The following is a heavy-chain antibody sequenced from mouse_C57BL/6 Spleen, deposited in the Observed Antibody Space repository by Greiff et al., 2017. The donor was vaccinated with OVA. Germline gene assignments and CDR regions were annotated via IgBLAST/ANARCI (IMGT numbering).Heavy chain of an antibody. CDR2: IHPNSGST. V-gene: IGHV1-64*01. Sequence: VQLQQPGAELVKPGASVKLSCKASGYTFTSYWMHWVKQRPGQGLEWIGMIHPNSGSTNYNEKFKSKATLTVDKSSSTAYMQLSSLTSEDSAVYYCARSTVVDYAMDYWGQGTSVTVSS. J-gene: IGHJ4*01. D-gene: IGHD1-1*01. CDR1: GYTFTSYW. CDR3: ARSTVVDYAMDY.